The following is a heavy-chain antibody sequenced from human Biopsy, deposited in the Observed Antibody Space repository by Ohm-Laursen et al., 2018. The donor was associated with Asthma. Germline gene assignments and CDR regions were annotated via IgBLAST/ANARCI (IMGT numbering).Heavy chain of an antibody. CDR3: AKGHGDYVFPYFQH. J-gene: IGHJ1*01. CDR2: ISYDGSDK. V-gene: IGHV3-30*18. D-gene: IGHD4-17*01. CDR1: GFTFSRFG. Sequence: SLRLSCAASGFTFSRFGIHWVRQAPGKGLEWVAVISYDGSDKYYADSVKGRFTISRDNSKNTLYLQTNSLRAEDTAVYYCAKGHGDYVFPYFQHWGQGTLVTVSS.